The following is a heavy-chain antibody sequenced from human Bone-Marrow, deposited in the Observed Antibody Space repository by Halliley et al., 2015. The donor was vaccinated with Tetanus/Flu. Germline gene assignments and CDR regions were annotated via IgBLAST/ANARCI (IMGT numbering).Heavy chain of an antibody. CDR3: AGPHPVLSSGRLYFYYGMDV. D-gene: IGHD3-22*01. CDR2: ISGYSGNT. J-gene: IGHJ6*02. V-gene: IGHV1-18*04. CDR1: GYTFTSYG. Sequence: QMQLVQSGAEVKKPGASVKVSCKASGYTFTSYGINWVRQAPGQGLEWMGWISGYSGNTKYAQNLQGRVTMTTDTSTSTVYMELRSQRSDDTAVYYCAGPHPVLSSGRLYFYYGMDVWGQGTTVTVSS.